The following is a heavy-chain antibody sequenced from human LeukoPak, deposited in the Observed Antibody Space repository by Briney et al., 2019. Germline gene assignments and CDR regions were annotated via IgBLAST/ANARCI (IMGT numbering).Heavy chain of an antibody. Sequence: SETLSLTCTVSGGSISSYYWSWIRQPPGKGLEWIGYLYYSGSTNYNPSLKSRVTISVDTSKNQFSLKLSSVTAADTAVYYCAREYYDFLSRYRNAFDIWGQGTMVTVSS. J-gene: IGHJ3*02. V-gene: IGHV4-59*01. D-gene: IGHD3-3*01. CDR3: AREYYDFLSRYRNAFDI. CDR2: LYYSGST. CDR1: GGSISSYY.